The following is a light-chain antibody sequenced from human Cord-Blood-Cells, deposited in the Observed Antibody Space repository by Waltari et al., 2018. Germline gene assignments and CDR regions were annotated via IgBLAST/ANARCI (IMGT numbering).Light chain of an antibody. V-gene: IGLV2-14*01. CDR3: SSYTSSSTWV. CDR2: DVS. J-gene: IGLJ3*02. Sequence: QSALTQPASVSGSPGQSITISCTGTSSDVGGYNYVSWYQQHPGKAPKLMVYDVSNRPSGFSNRFSGSKSGNTASLTISGLQAEDEADYYCSSYTSSSTWVFGGCTKLTVL. CDR1: SSDVGGYNY.